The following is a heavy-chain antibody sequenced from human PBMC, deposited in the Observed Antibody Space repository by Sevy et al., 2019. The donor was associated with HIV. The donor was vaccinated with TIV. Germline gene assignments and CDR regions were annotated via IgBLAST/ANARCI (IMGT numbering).Heavy chain of an antibody. CDR3: ARGGRHRDVYNRKDAFDI. CDR1: GFSFSSYE. CDR2: ISSSGSST. D-gene: IGHD1-1*01. J-gene: IGHJ3*02. Sequence: GGSLRLSCAASGFSFSSYEMNWVRQAPGKGLEWVSYISSSGSSTYYADSVKGRFTIARDNAKNSRYLQMNSLRAEDTAVYYCARGGRHRDVYNRKDAFDIWGQGTMVTVSS. V-gene: IGHV3-48*03.